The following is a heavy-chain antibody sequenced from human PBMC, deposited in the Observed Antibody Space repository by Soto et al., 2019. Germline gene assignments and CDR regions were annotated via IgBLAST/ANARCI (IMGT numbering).Heavy chain of an antibody. J-gene: IGHJ6*02. CDR1: GFTFTSSA. Sequence: SVKVSCKASGFTFTSSAVQWVRQARGQRLDWIGWIVVGSGNTNYAQKLQERVTITRDMSTSTVYMELSSLRSEDTAVYYCAADTGDFWSGPYYYYGMDVWGQGTTVTVSS. CDR2: IVVGSGNT. D-gene: IGHD3-3*01. CDR3: AADTGDFWSGPYYYYGMDV. V-gene: IGHV1-58*01.